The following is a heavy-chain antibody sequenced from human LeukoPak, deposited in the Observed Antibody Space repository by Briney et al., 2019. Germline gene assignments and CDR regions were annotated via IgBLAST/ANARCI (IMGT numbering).Heavy chain of an antibody. D-gene: IGHD6-19*01. CDR3: ARGGSSGPFGY. J-gene: IGHJ4*02. V-gene: IGHV3-7*03. Sequence: GGSLRLSCAASGFTFSSYWMSWVRQAPGKGLEWVANIKQGGSEKYYVDSVKGRFTISRDNAKNSLYLQMNSLRAEDTAVYYCARGGSSGPFGYWGQGTLVTVSS. CDR2: IKQGGSEK. CDR1: GFTFSSYW.